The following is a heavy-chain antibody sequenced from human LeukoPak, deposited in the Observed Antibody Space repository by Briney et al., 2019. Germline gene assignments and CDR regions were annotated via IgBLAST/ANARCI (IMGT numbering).Heavy chain of an antibody. J-gene: IGHJ4*02. CDR3: ASASMVRGVSIDS. CDR2: ICTSGST. CDR1: AGSVSSGTNC. Sequence: SETRSLTCTVSAGSVSSGTNCWCWIRQPAGKGLECIGRICTSGSTYYNPSLKSRITMAVATSKKQFSLKLCAVTAEDEVVYCCASASMVRGVSIDSWGQGTPVTVSS. D-gene: IGHD3-10*01. V-gene: IGHV4-61*02.